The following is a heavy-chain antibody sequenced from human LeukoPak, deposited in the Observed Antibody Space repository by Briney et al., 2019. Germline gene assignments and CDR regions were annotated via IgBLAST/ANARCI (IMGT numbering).Heavy chain of an antibody. Sequence: PGGSLRLSCAASGFTFSVYAMSWVRQVPGEGLVWVSRINEDGSITNYADSVKGRFSISRDNAKNTLYLQMNSLRAEDTAVYYCGRDLGGRSGYWGQGTLVTVSS. CDR3: GRDLGGRSGY. D-gene: IGHD1-26*01. V-gene: IGHV3-74*01. J-gene: IGHJ4*02. CDR1: GFTFSVYA. CDR2: INEDGSIT.